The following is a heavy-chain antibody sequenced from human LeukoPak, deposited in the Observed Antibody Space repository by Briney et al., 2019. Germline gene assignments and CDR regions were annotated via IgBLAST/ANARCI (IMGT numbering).Heavy chain of an antibody. CDR2: INSDGGSA. V-gene: IGHV3-74*01. D-gene: IGHD3-22*01. J-gene: IGHJ4*02. Sequence: GGSLRLSCAASGFTFSSYWMHWVRQAPGKGLVWVSRINSDGGSATYAASVKGRFTVSRDNAKNTLYLQMNSLRAEDTAVYYCARDLPNYESSGYYAYWGQGTLVTVSS. CDR3: ARDLPNYESSGYYAY. CDR1: GFTFSSYW.